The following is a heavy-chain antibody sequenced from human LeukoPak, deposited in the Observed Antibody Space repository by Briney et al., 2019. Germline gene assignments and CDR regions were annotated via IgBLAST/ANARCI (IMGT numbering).Heavy chain of an antibody. CDR3: ASINSIVVAGIHYFEY. V-gene: IGHV3-7*02. CDR1: GFIFSSYW. J-gene: IGHJ4*02. CDR2: INQDGGET. D-gene: IGHD6-19*01. Sequence: GGSLGLSCAASGFIFSSYWMSWVRQAPGKGLEWVANINQDGGETYYVDSVRGRFTISRDNAKNSLYLQMNSLRAEDTAMYYCASINSIVVAGIHYFEYWAREPWSPSPQ.